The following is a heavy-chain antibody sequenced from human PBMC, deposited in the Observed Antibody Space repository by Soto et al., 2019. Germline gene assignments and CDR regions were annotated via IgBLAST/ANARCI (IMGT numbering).Heavy chain of an antibody. CDR1: GGSISSGVYY. D-gene: IGHD2-21*02. CDR3: VVVTENWYFDL. J-gene: IGHJ2*01. V-gene: IGHV4-31*03. Sequence: QVQLQESGPGLVEPSQTLALTCTVSGGSISSGVYYWSWNRQHPGKVLEWIGYIYYSGSSYYNPSLKSRVTLSVDTCKNQFSLKLSSVTAADTAVYYCVVVTENWYFDLWGRGTLVTVSS. CDR2: IYYSGSS.